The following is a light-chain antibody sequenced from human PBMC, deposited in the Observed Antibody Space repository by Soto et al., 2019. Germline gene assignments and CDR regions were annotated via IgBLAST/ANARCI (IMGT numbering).Light chain of an antibody. CDR3: QQFDDSVT. V-gene: IGKV1-12*01. Sequence: IQMTQSPSSVSASVGDRVTITCRASQGLSSWLAWYQQTPGKAPKLLFYAASSLQSRVPSRFSGSGSGTDFPLTISRLEPEDSAVYYCQQFDDSVTFGQGTRLEIK. J-gene: IGKJ5*01. CDR1: QGLSSW. CDR2: AAS.